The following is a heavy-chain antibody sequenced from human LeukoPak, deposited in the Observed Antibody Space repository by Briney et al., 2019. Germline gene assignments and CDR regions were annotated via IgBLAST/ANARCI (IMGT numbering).Heavy chain of an antibody. CDR2: ISSSSYI. CDR3: ARGGSYLSAFDI. Sequence: GGSLRLSCAASGFTFSSYSMNWVRQAPGKGLGWVSSISSSSYIYYADSVKGRFTISRDNAKNSLYLQMNSLRAEDTAVYYCARGGSYLSAFDIWGQGTMVTVSS. V-gene: IGHV3-21*04. CDR1: GFTFSSYS. D-gene: IGHD1-26*01. J-gene: IGHJ3*02.